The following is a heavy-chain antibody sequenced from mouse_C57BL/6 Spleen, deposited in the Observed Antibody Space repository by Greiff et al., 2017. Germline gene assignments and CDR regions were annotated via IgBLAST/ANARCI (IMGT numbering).Heavy chain of an antibody. J-gene: IGHJ2*01. V-gene: IGHV3-1*01. CDR1: GYSITSGYD. Sequence: VQLQQSGPGMVKPSQSLSLTCTVTGYSITSGYDWHWIRHFPGNKMEWMGYISYIGCTNYNPSLQSRISITHDTSKNHFFLKLNSVTTEDTATYDCARASYGSCYFDYWGQGTTLTVSS. CDR2: ISYIGCT. D-gene: IGHD1-1*01. CDR3: ARASYGSCYFDY.